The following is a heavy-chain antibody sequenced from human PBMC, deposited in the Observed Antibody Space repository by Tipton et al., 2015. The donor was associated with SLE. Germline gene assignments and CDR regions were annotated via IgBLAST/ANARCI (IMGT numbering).Heavy chain of an antibody. CDR2: TNPNTGGS. CDR3: ARLYSGSYYYYYGMDV. J-gene: IGHJ6*02. V-gene: IGHV1-2*02. Sequence: QLVQSGGELKRPGASVRVSCKASGYIFTDYYMHWVRQAPGQGLEWMGWTNPNTGGSIYAQKFQGRVTMTRDTSINTAYMEMRGLRSDDTAVYYCARLYSGSYYYYYGMDVWGQGTTVTVSS. CDR1: GYIFTDYY. D-gene: IGHD1-26*01.